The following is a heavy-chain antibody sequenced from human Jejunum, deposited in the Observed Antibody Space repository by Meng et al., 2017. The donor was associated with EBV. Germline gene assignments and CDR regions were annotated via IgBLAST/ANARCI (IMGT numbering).Heavy chain of an antibody. CDR1: GASVSDGSYY. V-gene: IGHV4-61*01. J-gene: IGHJ5*02. CDR3: AKNAPAGYDSSGFYYVGWFDP. CDR2: IYYRGST. D-gene: IGHD3-22*01. Sequence: QLQGSAPGLVQPSEPLSLPCSVSGASVSDGSYYWSWIRQPPGKGLEWIGYIYYRGSTEYHPSLNGRVSISVDKSNNQVSLKLNSVTAADTAMYHCAKNAPAGYDSSGFYYVGWFDPWGQGILVTVSS.